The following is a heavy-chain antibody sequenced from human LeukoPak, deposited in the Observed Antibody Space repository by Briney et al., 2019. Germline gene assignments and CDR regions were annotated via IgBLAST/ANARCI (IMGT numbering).Heavy chain of an antibody. Sequence: GGSLRLSCAASGFTFGSYAMSWVRQAPGKGLEWVSLISDSGASTYYADSVKGRFTISRDNSKNTLYLQMNSLRAEDTAVYYCASSLRFLECFISWGQGTLVTVSS. CDR1: GFTFGSYA. D-gene: IGHD3-3*01. CDR3: ASSLRFLECFIS. J-gene: IGHJ5*02. CDR2: ISDSGAST. V-gene: IGHV3-23*01.